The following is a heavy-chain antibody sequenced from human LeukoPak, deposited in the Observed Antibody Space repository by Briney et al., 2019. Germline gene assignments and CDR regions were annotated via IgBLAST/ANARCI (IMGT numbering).Heavy chain of an antibody. V-gene: IGHV3-21*01. Sequence: PGGSLRLSYAASGFTFSSYSMNWVRQAPGKGLEWVSSISSSSSYIYYADSVKGRFTISRDNAKNSLYLQMNSLRAEDTAVYYCARGTFEYSSSSGGYWGQGTLVTVSS. D-gene: IGHD6-6*01. CDR1: GFTFSSYS. CDR3: ARGTFEYSSSSGGY. CDR2: ISSSSSYI. J-gene: IGHJ4*02.